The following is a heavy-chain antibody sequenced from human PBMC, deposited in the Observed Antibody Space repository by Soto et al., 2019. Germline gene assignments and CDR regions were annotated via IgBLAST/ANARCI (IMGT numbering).Heavy chain of an antibody. CDR3: ARDRLGYCSSTSCYTNWFDP. D-gene: IGHD2-2*01. CDR2: LSHRGST. J-gene: IGHJ5*02. Sequence: QVQLQESGPGLVKPSGTLSLTCAVSGGSISSSNWWSWVRQTPGKGLEWIGELSHRGSTNYNPSLKCRVTIARDKSKNQFALKLSSVTAADTAVYYCARDRLGYCSSTSCYTNWFDPWGQGTLVTVSS. CDR1: GGSISSSNW. V-gene: IGHV4-4*02.